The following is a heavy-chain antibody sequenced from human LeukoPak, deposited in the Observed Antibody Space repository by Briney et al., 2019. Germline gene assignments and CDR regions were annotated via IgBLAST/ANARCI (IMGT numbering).Heavy chain of an antibody. J-gene: IGHJ3*02. Sequence: PGGSLRLSCAASGFTFSSYGMHWVRRAPGKGLEWVAVISYDGSNKYYADSVKGRFTISRDNSKNTLYLQMNSLRAEDTAVYYCAKGRATMIVVVPYDAFDIWGQGTMVTVSS. CDR3: AKGRATMIVVVPYDAFDI. V-gene: IGHV3-30*18. D-gene: IGHD3-22*01. CDR2: ISYDGSNK. CDR1: GFTFSSYG.